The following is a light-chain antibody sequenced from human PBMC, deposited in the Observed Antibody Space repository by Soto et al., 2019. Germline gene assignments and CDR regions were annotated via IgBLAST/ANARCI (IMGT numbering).Light chain of an antibody. CDR3: HQYNTYSWT. Sequence: DIQMTQSPSILSASVGDRVTITCRASQSVNTGLAWYQQRPGKAPKVLIYGASSLESGVPSRFSGSGSGTEFTLTISSLQPDDFATYYCHQYNTYSWTFGQGTRWIP. CDR2: GAS. CDR1: QSVNTG. V-gene: IGKV1-5*01. J-gene: IGKJ1*01.